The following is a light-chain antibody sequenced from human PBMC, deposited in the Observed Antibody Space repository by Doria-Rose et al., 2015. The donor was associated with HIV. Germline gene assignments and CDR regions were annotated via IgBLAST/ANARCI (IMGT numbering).Light chain of an antibody. V-gene: IGKV3-20*01. Sequence: IVLTQSPGTLSLSPGERATLSCRASQSFSSTYLVWYQQKPGQAPSLLIYDGSTRAAGIPDRFSASGSGTDFTLTINRLEPEDFALYYCHQYGTSWTFGQGTKVEI. J-gene: IGKJ1*01. CDR1: QSFSSTY. CDR3: HQYGTSWT. CDR2: DGS.